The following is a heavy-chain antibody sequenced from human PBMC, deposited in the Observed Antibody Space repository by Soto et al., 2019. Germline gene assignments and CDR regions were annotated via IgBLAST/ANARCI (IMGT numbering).Heavy chain of an antibody. Sequence: ESGGGVVQPGRSLRLSCAASGFTFSSYGMHWVRQAPGKGLEWVAVIWYDGSNKYYADSVKGRFTISRDNSKNTLYLQMNSLRAEDTAVYYCARYSSSWHYGMDVWGQGTTVTVSS. V-gene: IGHV3-33*01. CDR2: IWYDGSNK. CDR1: GFTFSSYG. CDR3: ARYSSSWHYGMDV. D-gene: IGHD6-13*01. J-gene: IGHJ6*02.